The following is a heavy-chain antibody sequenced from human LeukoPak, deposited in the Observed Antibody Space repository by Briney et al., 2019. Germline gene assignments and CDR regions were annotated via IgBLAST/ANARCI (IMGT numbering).Heavy chain of an antibody. CDR2: TYYRSKWYN. CDR3: ARGVLTMVRGVISYYYMDV. CDR1: GDSVSSNSAA. J-gene: IGHJ6*03. V-gene: IGHV6-1*01. D-gene: IGHD3-10*01. Sequence: SQTLSLTCAISGDSVSSNSAAWNWIRQSPTKGLEWLGRTYYRSKWYNDYAVSVKSRITINPDTSKNQFSLQLNSVTPEDTAVYYCARGVLTMVRGVISYYYMDVWGKGTTVTISS.